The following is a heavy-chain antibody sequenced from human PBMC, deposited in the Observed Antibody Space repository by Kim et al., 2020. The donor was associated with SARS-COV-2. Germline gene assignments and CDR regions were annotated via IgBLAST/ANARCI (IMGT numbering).Heavy chain of an antibody. CDR3: AKIAGGG. Sequence: GGSLRLSCAASGFTFSSYAMSWVRQAPGKGLEWVSGISGNGGSTYYADSVKGRFTISRDNSKNTVFLEMNSLGVEDTAVYYCAKIAGGGWGQGTLAIVSS. J-gene: IGHJ4*02. D-gene: IGHD3-16*01. V-gene: IGHV3-23*01. CDR1: GFTFSSYA. CDR2: ISGNGGST.